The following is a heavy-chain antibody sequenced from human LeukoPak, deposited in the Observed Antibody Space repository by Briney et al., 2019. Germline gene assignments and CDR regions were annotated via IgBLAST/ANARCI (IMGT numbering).Heavy chain of an antibody. J-gene: IGHJ6*03. Sequence: PSETLSLTCAVYGGSFSGYYWSWIRQPPGKGLEWIGEINHSGSTNYNPSLKSRVTISVDTSKNQFSLKLSSVTAADTAVYYCARRYYYYYYMDAWGKGTTVTVSS. CDR2: INHSGST. CDR1: GGSFSGYY. V-gene: IGHV4-34*01. CDR3: ARRYYYYYYMDA.